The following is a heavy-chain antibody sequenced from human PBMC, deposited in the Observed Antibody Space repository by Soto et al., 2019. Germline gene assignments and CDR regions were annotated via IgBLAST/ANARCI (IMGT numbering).Heavy chain of an antibody. Sequence: ASVKVSCKASGYTFTSYDINWVRQATVQGLEWMGWMNPNSGNTGYAQKFQGRVTMTRNTSISTAYMELGSLRSEDTAVYYCARSIRTGTTHYYYYYGMDVWGQGTTVTVSS. CDR3: ARSIRTGTTHYYYYYGMDV. CDR1: GYTFTSYD. D-gene: IGHD1-7*01. CDR2: MNPNSGNT. V-gene: IGHV1-8*01. J-gene: IGHJ6*02.